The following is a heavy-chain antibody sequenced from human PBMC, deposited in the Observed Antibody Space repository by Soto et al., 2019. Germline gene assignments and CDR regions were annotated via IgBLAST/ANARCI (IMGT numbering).Heavy chain of an antibody. CDR3: AKRPDYDYVWGSSRYFDS. CDR2: MSGSGGST. CDR1: GFTFSSYA. Sequence: GGSLRLSCAASGFTFSSYAMDWVRQAPGKGLEWVSAMSGSGGSTYYADSVKGRFTISRDNSKNTLYMQMNSLRVEDTAVYYCAKRPDYDYVWGSSRYFDSWGQGTLVTVSS. V-gene: IGHV3-23*01. J-gene: IGHJ4*02. D-gene: IGHD3-16*02.